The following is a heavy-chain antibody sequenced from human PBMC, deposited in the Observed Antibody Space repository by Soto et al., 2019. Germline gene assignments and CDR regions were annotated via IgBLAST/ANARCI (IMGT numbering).Heavy chain of an antibody. V-gene: IGHV3-33*08. Sequence: QVQLVESGGGVVQPGGSLRLSCAASGFTFSYYGFHWVRQAPGKGLEWVAVMHTGGNEKYYVDSVKGRFTVSRDDSRNMVYLEMRGLRGEDTAEYFCARDADTTGHYSHFDLWGRGALVAVS. D-gene: IGHD3-9*01. J-gene: IGHJ4*02. CDR1: GFTFSYYG. CDR3: ARDADTTGHYSHFDL. CDR2: MHTGGNEK.